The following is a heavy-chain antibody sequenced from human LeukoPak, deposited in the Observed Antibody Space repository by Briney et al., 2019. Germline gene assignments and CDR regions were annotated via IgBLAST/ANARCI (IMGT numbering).Heavy chain of an antibody. J-gene: IGHJ6*03. V-gene: IGHV4-59*01. Sequence: PSETLSLTCTVSGGSISSYYWSWIRQPPGKGLEWIGYIYYSGSTNYNPSLKSRVTISVDTSKNQFSLKLSSVTAADTAVYCCARGFAPTITPSIAARRVLGYYMDVWGKGTTVTVSS. CDR1: GGSISSYY. D-gene: IGHD6-6*01. CDR3: ARGFAPTITPSIAARRVLGYYMDV. CDR2: IYYSGST.